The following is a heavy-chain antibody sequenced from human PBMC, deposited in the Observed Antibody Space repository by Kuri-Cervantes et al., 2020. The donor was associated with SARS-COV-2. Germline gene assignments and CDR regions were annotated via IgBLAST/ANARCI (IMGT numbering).Heavy chain of an antibody. CDR2: ISGDT. V-gene: IGHV4-30-2*03. CDR1: GVSVTREGYS. D-gene: IGHD3-9*01. J-gene: IGHJ4*02. CDR3: ARHYAFDRFHK. Sequence: SQTLSLTCGVSGVSVTREGYSWNWVRQLPGKGLEWIGSISGDTSYNPSLDSRLSLSVDTSKNQFSLKLTSVTAADTAIYYCARHYAFDRFHKWGQGTQVTVSS.